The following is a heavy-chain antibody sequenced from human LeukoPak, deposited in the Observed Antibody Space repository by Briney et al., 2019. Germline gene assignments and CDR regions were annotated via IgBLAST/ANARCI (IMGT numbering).Heavy chain of an antibody. CDR1: GASLTSPI. V-gene: IGHV1-69*08. D-gene: IGHD1-26*01. J-gene: IGHJ4*02. CDR3: ARVMRERHHFDS. CDR2: INPALKTS. Sequence: SVKVSCKVSGASLTSPIMDWLRHPPGQGLELMGLINPALKTSNYAQKFQGRVTITAEESTNTAYMELTSLTSDDTAVYYCARVMRERHHFDSWGQGTLVIVSS.